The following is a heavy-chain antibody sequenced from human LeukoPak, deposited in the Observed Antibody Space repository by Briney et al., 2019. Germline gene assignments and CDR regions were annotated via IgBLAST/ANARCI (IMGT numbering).Heavy chain of an antibody. Sequence: SETLSLTCTVSGGSISSYYWIWLRQPPGKGLEWIGYIYTSGSTNYNPSLKSQLTLPLDTSKNQFSLKLSSVTAADTAVYYCARRVAVAGGGWYFDYWGQGTLLTVSS. CDR3: ARRVAVAGGGWYFDY. CDR2: IYTSGST. V-gene: IGHV4-4*09. CDR1: GGSISSYY. J-gene: IGHJ4*02. D-gene: IGHD6-19*01.